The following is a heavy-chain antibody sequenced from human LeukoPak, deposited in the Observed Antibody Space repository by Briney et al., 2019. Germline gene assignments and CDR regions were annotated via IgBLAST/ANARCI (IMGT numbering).Heavy chain of an antibody. CDR1: GGSISSYY. V-gene: IGHV4-59*12. Sequence: PSETLSLTCTVSGGSISSYYWSWIRQPPGKGLEGMGYIYYSGSTNYNPSLKSRVTISVDTPKNQFSLKLSSVTAADTAVYYCAREQGGSWFGDSRGAFDIWGQGTMVTVSS. CDR2: IYYSGST. D-gene: IGHD3-10*01. J-gene: IGHJ3*02. CDR3: AREQGGSWFGDSRGAFDI.